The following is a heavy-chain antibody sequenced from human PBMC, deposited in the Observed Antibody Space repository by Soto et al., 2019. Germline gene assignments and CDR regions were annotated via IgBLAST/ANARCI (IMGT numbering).Heavy chain of an antibody. CDR3: TTSTGSGWYAFDY. Sequence: PGGSLRLSCAASGFSFSNAWMSWVCQAPGKGLEWVGRIKSKTDGGTTDYAALVKGRFTISRDDSKNTLYLQMNSLKTEDTAVYYCTTSTGSGWYAFDYWGQGTLVTVSS. CDR1: GFSFSNAW. D-gene: IGHD6-19*01. V-gene: IGHV3-15*01. J-gene: IGHJ4*02. CDR2: IKSKTDGGTT.